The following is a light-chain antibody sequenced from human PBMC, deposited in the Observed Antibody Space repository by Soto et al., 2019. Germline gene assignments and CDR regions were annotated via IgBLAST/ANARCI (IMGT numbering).Light chain of an antibody. CDR2: GAS. V-gene: IGKV3-20*01. CDR3: QQYGSSPRT. J-gene: IGKJ1*01. Sequence: EIVLTQSPGTLSLSPGERATLSCRASQGISSNFLAWYQQKPGQAPRLLIYGASFRATAIPDRFSGSGSGTDFTLTISRLEPEDFAVYYCQQYGSSPRTFGQGTKVDIK. CDR1: QGISSNF.